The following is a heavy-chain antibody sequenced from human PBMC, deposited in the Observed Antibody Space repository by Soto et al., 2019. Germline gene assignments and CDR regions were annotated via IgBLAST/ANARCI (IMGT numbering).Heavy chain of an antibody. J-gene: IGHJ6*02. Sequence: QVQLQESGPGLVKPSETLSLTCNVSGGSIRSYYWSWIRQPAGKALEWIGRIYTSGTTNYNPSLKSRATMLIDTSKNQFSLILSSVTAADTAVYYCAREGASGFGMDVWCQGTTVTVSS. CDR3: AREGASGFGMDV. CDR1: GGSIRSYY. CDR2: IYTSGTT. V-gene: IGHV4-4*07. D-gene: IGHD1-26*01.